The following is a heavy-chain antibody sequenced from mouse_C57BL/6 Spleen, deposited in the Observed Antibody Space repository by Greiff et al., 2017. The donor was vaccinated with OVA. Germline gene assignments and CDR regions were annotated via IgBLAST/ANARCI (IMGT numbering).Heavy chain of an antibody. V-gene: IGHV14-2*01. D-gene: IGHD2-12*01. CDR1: GFNIKDYY. Sequence: VQLKESGAELVKPGASVKLSCTASGFNIKDYYMHWVKQRTEQGLEWIGRIDPEDGETKYAPKFQGQATITADTTSNTAYLQLSSLTSEDTAVYDSAREVLQYYFDYWGQGTTLTVSS. CDR2: IDPEDGET. CDR3: AREVLQYYFDY. J-gene: IGHJ2*01.